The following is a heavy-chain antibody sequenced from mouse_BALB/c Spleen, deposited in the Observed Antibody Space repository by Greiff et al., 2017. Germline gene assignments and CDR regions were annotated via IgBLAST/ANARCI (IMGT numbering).Heavy chain of an antibody. J-gene: IGHJ3*01. CDR3: NALLREFAY. D-gene: IGHD1-1*01. CDR1: GFYIKDYY. Sequence: VQLQQSGAELVRSGASVKLSCTASGFYIKDYYMHWVKQRPEQGLEWIGWIDPENGDTEYAPKFQGKATMTADTSSNTAYLQLSSLTSEDTAVYYCNALLREFAYWGQGTLVTVSA. CDR2: IDPENGDT. V-gene: IGHV14-4*02.